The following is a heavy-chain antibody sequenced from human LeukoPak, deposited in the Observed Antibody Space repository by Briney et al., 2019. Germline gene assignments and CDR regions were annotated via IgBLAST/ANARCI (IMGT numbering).Heavy chain of an antibody. D-gene: IGHD2-2*01. J-gene: IGHJ6*03. V-gene: IGHV3-21*01. CDR2: ISSSSGYI. Sequence: GGSLRLSCAASGFTFSNYGMHWVRQAPGKGLEWVSSISSSSGYIYYADSRKGRFTISRDNAKNSLYLQMNSLRAEDTAVYYCARERSDPYSYCSSTSCHYMDVWGKGTTVTVSS. CDR1: GFTFSNYG. CDR3: ARERSDPYSYCSSTSCHYMDV.